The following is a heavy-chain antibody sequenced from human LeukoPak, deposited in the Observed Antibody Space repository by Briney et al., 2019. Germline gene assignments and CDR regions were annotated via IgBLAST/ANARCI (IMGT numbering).Heavy chain of an antibody. J-gene: IGHJ3*02. Sequence: GGSLRLSCAASGFTFSDYYMSWIRQAPGKGLEWVSYISSSGSTIYYADSVKGRFTISRDNAKNSLYLQMNSLRSEDTAFYYCAKDVWRGPFDAFDIWGQGTMVTVSS. V-gene: IGHV3-11*01. D-gene: IGHD3-3*01. CDR1: GFTFSDYY. CDR3: AKDVWRGPFDAFDI. CDR2: ISSSGSTI.